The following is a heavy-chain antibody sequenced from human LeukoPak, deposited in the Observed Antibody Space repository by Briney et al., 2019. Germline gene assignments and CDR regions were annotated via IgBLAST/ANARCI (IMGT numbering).Heavy chain of an antibody. V-gene: IGHV1-2*02. CDR2: INPNSGGT. CDR3: ARTLTAAIYYYDSSGWYFDL. J-gene: IGHJ2*01. Sequence: GASVKVSCKASGYTFTGYYMHWVRQAPGQGLEWMGWINPNSGGTNYAQKFQGRVTMTRDTSISTAYMELSRLRSDDTAVYYCARTLTAAIYYYDSSGWYFDLWGRGTLVTVSS. CDR1: GYTFTGYY. D-gene: IGHD3-22*01.